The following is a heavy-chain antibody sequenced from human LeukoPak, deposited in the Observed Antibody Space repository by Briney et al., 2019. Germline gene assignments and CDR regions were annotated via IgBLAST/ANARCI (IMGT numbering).Heavy chain of an antibody. V-gene: IGHV3-33*01. D-gene: IGHD3-10*01. CDR3: ARDGGSGIDY. J-gene: IGHJ4*02. Sequence: GRSLRLSCAASGFSLTTYGTHWLRQAPGKGLEWVAVIWYDGSKKFYGDSVKGRFNVSRDTSEDTMYLQMNTLRAEDTAVYYCARDGGSGIDYWGQGTLVTVYS. CDR1: GFSLTTYG. CDR2: IWYDGSKK.